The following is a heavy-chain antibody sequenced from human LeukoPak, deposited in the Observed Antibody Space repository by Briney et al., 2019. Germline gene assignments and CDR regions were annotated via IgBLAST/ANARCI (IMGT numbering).Heavy chain of an antibody. CDR2: ITNSGSST. J-gene: IGHJ4*02. CDR3: AREASGNYYVFDS. Sequence: GGSLGLSCAASGFSFSNYYMSWIRQAPGKGLEWVSYITNSGSSTHYADAVKGRFTISRDNVKKSVHLHMTSLRAEDTGVYYCAREASGNYYVFDSWGQGTLVTVSS. V-gene: IGHV3-11*04. D-gene: IGHD1-26*01. CDR1: GFSFSNYY.